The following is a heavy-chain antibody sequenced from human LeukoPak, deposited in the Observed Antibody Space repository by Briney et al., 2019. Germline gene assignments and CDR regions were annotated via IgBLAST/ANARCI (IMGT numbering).Heavy chain of an antibody. V-gene: IGHV3-30*03. D-gene: IGHD5-24*01. CDR2: ISYDGSNK. J-gene: IGHJ6*02. CDR3: ARGGTEIYYYYYGMDV. CDR1: GFTFSSCG. Sequence: GRSLRLSCAASGFTFSSCGMHWVRQAPGKGLEWVAVISYDGSNKYYADSVKGRFTISRDNSKNTLYLQMNSLRPEDTAVYYCARGGTEIYYYYYGMDVWGRGTTVTVSS.